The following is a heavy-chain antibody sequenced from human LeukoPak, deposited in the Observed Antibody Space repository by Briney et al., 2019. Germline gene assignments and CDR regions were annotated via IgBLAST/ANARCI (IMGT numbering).Heavy chain of an antibody. V-gene: IGHV3-23*01. Sequence: PGGSLRLSCATSGFTFSTYVMSWVRQAPGKGLEWVSGNSGSGDNTYYADSVKGRFTISRDNSKNTLYLQMNSLRAEDTAVYYCAKGSGYDTGFDYWGQGTLVTVSS. J-gene: IGHJ4*02. D-gene: IGHD3-9*01. CDR1: GFTFSTYV. CDR2: NSGSGDNT. CDR3: AKGSGYDTGFDY.